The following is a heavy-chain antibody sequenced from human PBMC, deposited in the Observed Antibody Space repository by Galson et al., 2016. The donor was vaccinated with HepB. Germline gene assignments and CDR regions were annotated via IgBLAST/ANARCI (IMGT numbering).Heavy chain of an antibody. J-gene: IGHJ4*02. CDR2: TGAYNGNT. CDR3: AAHSGTNSWGRKALDY. D-gene: IGHD1-26*01. Sequence: SVKVSCKAYGNYFTTYGFTWVRQAPGQGLEWMGWTGAYNGNTHSAQKFQDRVTLTRNTFTTTVYLELRSLRLDDPAVYYCAAHSGTNSWGRKALDYWGQGTLITVSS. V-gene: IGHV1-18*01. CDR1: GNYFTTYG.